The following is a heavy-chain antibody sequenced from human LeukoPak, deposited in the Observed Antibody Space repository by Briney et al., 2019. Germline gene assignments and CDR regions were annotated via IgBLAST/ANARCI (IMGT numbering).Heavy chain of an antibody. CDR3: AKAIIYGDLIQHNAFDI. V-gene: IGHV3-43D*03. J-gene: IGHJ3*02. D-gene: IGHD4-17*01. Sequence: PGGSLRLSCAASGFTFDDYAMHWVRQAPGKGLEWVSLISWDGGIIYYADSVKGRFTISRDNSKNSLYLQMNSLRVEDTAVYYCAKAIIYGDLIQHNAFDIWGQGTMVTVSS. CDR1: GFTFDDYA. CDR2: ISWDGGII.